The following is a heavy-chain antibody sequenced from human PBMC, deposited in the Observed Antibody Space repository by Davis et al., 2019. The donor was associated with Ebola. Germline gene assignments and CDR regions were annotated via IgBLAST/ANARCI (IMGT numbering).Heavy chain of an antibody. CDR3: TRGWGRSGFDI. D-gene: IGHD3-3*01. V-gene: IGHV6-1*01. J-gene: IGHJ3*02. CDR2: TYYNSKWYN. Sequence: HSQTLSLTCAISGDSVSGNSGAWNWIRQSPSRGLEWLGRTYYNSKWYNDYAVYLKSRININPDASRNQFSLQLNSVTPEDTAAYYCTRGWGRSGFDIWGHGTMVTVSS. CDR1: GDSVSGNSGA.